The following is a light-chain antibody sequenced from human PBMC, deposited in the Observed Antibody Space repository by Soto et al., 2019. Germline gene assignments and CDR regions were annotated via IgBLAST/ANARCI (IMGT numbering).Light chain of an antibody. J-gene: IGKJ1*01. CDR3: HQYNYWPPET. V-gene: IGKV3-15*01. CDR1: QSVSTD. Sequence: EIVMTQSPATLSVSLGERATLSCRASQSVSTDLAWYQQKPGQAPRLLIFGAPTRATGIPARFSGSGSGTEFILTISSLQSEDSAVYYCHQYNYWPPETFGQGTKVEIK. CDR2: GAP.